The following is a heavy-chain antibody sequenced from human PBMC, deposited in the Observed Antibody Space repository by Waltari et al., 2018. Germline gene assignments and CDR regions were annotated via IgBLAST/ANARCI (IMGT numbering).Heavy chain of an antibody. CDR1: GDSVSSGSYY. V-gene: IGHV4-61*01. D-gene: IGHD3-10*01. Sequence: QVQLQESGPGLVKPSETLSLTCTVSGDSVSSGSYYWGWIRQSPGKGLEWIGYIYHNGNANYGPSRRCRGTMSVDTSKNQFSLSLRSVTAADTALYYCARHWIVVRGIVLPDPWGQGTLVTVSS. J-gene: IGHJ5*02. CDR3: ARHWIVVRGIVLPDP. CDR2: IYHNGNA.